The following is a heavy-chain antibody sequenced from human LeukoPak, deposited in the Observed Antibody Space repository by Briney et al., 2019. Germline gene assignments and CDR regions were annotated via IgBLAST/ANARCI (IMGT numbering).Heavy chain of an antibody. D-gene: IGHD3-10*01. CDR2: IYYSGST. CDR1: GGSISSSSYY. J-gene: IGHJ6*02. V-gene: IGHV4-39*01. Sequence: SETLSLTCTVSGGSISSSSYYWGWIRQPPGKGLEWIGSIYYSGSTYYNPSLKSRVTISVDTSKNQFSLKLSSVTAADTAVYYCARGSDGYGMDVWGQGTTVTVSS. CDR3: ARGSDGYGMDV.